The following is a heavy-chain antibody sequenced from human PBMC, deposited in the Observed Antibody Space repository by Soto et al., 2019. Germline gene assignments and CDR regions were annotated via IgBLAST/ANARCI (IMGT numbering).Heavy chain of an antibody. CDR1: GYSFTDYW. CDR3: ARALTGTIHPHYFDY. J-gene: IGHJ4*02. Sequence: GESLKISCRGSGYSFTDYWIGWVRHMPGKGLEWMGIIYPGDSDTRYSPSFQGQVTISADNSISAAYLQWSSLRASDTAMYYCARALTGTIHPHYFDYCGQGTLVTVSS. CDR2: IYPGDSDT. V-gene: IGHV5-51*01. D-gene: IGHD1-7*01.